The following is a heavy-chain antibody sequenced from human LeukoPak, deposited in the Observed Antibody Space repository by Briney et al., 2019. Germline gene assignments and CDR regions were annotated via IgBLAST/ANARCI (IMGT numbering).Heavy chain of an antibody. CDR2: ISGSGGTT. Sequence: GGSLRLSCAASGFTFSSYGMSWGRQAPGKGLEWVSDISGSGGTTYYADSVKGRFTISRDNSKNTLYLQMNSLRADDTAVYFCAKARDWSDYDYWGQGTLVTVSS. CDR1: GFTFSSYG. J-gene: IGHJ4*02. D-gene: IGHD3/OR15-3a*01. V-gene: IGHV3-23*01. CDR3: AKARDWSDYDY.